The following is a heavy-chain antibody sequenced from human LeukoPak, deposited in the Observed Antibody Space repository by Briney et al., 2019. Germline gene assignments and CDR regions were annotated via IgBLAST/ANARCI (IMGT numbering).Heavy chain of an antibody. Sequence: LGGPLRLSCAASGFTFSSYSMNWVRQAPGKGLEWVSYISSSSSTIYYADSVKGRFTISRDNAKNSLYLQMNSLRAEDTAVYYCARDSSNSNDWFDPWGQGTLVTVSS. V-gene: IGHV3-48*01. J-gene: IGHJ5*02. CDR3: ARDSSNSNDWFDP. CDR2: ISSSSSTI. CDR1: GFTFSSYS. D-gene: IGHD6-13*01.